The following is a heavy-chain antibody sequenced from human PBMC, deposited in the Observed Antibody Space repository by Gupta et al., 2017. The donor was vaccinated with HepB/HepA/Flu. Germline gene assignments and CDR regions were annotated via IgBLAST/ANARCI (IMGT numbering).Heavy chain of an antibody. J-gene: IGHJ4*02. D-gene: IGHD2-8*01. CDR3: ARRGDPYCTTHDCDYCDY. CDR1: GCTFSSHA. Sequence: QVQLVESGGGVVQPGRSLALLCAASGCTFSSHAMQWVRQAPGKGLEWVAVISFDGNKKYYADSVEGRFTISRDQSQNTLFLYMNSLRSDDTAVYYCARRGDPYCTTHDCDYCDYWGQGTVVTVSS. CDR2: ISFDGNKK. V-gene: IGHV3-30*04.